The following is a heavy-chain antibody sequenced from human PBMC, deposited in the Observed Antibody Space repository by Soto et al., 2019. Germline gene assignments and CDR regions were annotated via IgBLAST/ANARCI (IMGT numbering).Heavy chain of an antibody. V-gene: IGHV3-48*03. CDR2: ISEGGGSI. CDR1: ASTFSNYE. Sequence: GESLRLSWLASASTFSNYEMNWVRHAPGKGLEWVSYISEGGGSIHYADSVKGRFTISRDNAKNSLYLQMNSLRAEDTATYYCARNKGDYDVYWGQGTLVTVSS. CDR3: ARNKGDYDVY. D-gene: IGHD4-17*01. J-gene: IGHJ4*02.